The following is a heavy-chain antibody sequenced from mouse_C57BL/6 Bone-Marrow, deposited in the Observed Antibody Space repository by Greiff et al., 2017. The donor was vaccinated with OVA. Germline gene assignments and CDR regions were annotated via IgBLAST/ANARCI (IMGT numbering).Heavy chain of an antibody. V-gene: IGHV1-64*01. CDR3: ARRLITTVVATDFDY. CDR2: IHPNSGST. D-gene: IGHD1-1*01. CDR1: CYPFTSYW. Sequence: VQLPQPGAELVKPGASVKLSCKASCYPFTSYWMHWVKQRPGQGLEWIGMIHPNSGSTNYNEKFKSKATLTVDKSSSTAYMQLSSLTSEDSAVYYCARRLITTVVATDFDYWGQGTTLTVSS. J-gene: IGHJ2*01.